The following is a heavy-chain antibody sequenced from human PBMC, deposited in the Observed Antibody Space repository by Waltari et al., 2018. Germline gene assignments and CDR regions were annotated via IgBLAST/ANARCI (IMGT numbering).Heavy chain of an antibody. D-gene: IGHD6-19*01. CDR1: GGSFSGYY. CDR2: INHSGST. CDR3: ARETLYSSGWYGSYWFDP. V-gene: IGHV4-34*01. J-gene: IGHJ5*02. Sequence: QVQLQQWGAGLLKPSETLSLTCAVYGGSFSGYYWSWIRQPPGKGLEWIGEINHSGSTNYNPSLKSRVTISVDTSKNQFSLKLSSVTAADTAVYYCARETLYSSGWYGSYWFDPWGQGTLVTVSS.